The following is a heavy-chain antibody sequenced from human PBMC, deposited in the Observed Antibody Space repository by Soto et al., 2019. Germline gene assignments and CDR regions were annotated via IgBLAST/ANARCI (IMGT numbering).Heavy chain of an antibody. CDR2: IIPILGIA. CDR1: GGTFSSYT. CDR3: ARDLREKDIVVVPAARNYYYYYMDV. J-gene: IGHJ6*03. D-gene: IGHD2-2*01. Sequence: SVKVSCKASGGTFSSYTISWVRQAPGQGLEWMGRIIPILGIANYAQKFQGRVTITADKSTSTAYMELSSLRSEDTAVYYCARDLREKDIVVVPAARNYYYYYMDVWGKGTTVTV. V-gene: IGHV1-69*04.